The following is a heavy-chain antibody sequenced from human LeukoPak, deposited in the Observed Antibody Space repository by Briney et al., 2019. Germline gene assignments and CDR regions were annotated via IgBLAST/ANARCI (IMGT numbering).Heavy chain of an antibody. V-gene: IGHV3-30*04. Sequence: PGGSLRLSCAASGFTFSSFAMHWVRQAPGKGLEWVAVISYDGSNQYYADFVKGRFTISRDNSKNTLYLQMNSLRAEDTAVYYCTRGAGTGWRFDSWGQGTLLTVSS. CDR2: ISYDGSNQ. CDR3: TRGAGTGWRFDS. J-gene: IGHJ4*02. D-gene: IGHD6-19*01. CDR1: GFTFSSFA.